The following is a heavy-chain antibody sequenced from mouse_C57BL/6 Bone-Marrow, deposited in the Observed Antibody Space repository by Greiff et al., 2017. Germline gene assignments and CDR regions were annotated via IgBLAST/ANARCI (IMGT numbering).Heavy chain of an antibody. Sequence: EVQRVESGGGLVKPGGSLKLSCAASGFTFSSYAMSWVRQTPEKRLEWVATISDGGSYTYYPDNVKGRFTISRDNAKNNLYLQMSHLKSEDTAMYYCARLYDGYRGFAYWGQGTLVTVSA. J-gene: IGHJ3*01. V-gene: IGHV5-4*01. CDR1: GFTFSSYA. CDR3: ARLYDGYRGFAY. D-gene: IGHD2-3*01. CDR2: ISDGGSYT.